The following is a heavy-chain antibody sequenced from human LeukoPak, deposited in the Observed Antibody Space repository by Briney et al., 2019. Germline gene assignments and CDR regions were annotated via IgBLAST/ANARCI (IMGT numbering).Heavy chain of an antibody. CDR1: GGSISSSSYY. D-gene: IGHD6-19*01. J-gene: IGHJ5*02. V-gene: IGHV4-39*07. CDR2: IYYSGST. Sequence: SSETLSHTCTVSGGSISSSSYYWGWIRQPPGKGLEWIGSIYYSGSTYYNPSLKSRVTISVDTSKNQFSLKLSSVTAADTAVYYCAGVPIQWLVPSHWFDPWGQGTLVTVSS. CDR3: AGVPIQWLVPSHWFDP.